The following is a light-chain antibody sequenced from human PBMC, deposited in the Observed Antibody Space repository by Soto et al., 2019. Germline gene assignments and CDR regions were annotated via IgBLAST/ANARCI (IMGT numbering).Light chain of an antibody. CDR2: TAS. Sequence: DIQMTQSPSSLAASVGDRVTITCRASQTVSIYVNWYQQKPGRAPSLVMFTASTLPSGVPSRFSGSGSATDFTLTISSLQPEEFATYYCQQSYNTPYTFGQGTKLEIK. V-gene: IGKV1-39*01. CDR3: QQSYNTPYT. J-gene: IGKJ2*01. CDR1: QTVSIY.